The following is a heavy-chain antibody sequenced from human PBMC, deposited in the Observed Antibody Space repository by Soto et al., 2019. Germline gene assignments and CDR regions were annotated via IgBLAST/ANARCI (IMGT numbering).Heavy chain of an antibody. CDR3: AKVLGIAAARYYYYGMDV. D-gene: IGHD6-13*01. Sequence: GGSLRLSCAASGFTFSSYGMHWVRQAPGKGLEWVAVISYDGSNKYYADSVKGRFTISRDNSKNTLYLQMNSLRAEDTAVYYCAKVLGIAAARYYYYGMDVWGQGTTVTVSS. V-gene: IGHV3-30*18. CDR1: GFTFSSYG. CDR2: ISYDGSNK. J-gene: IGHJ6*02.